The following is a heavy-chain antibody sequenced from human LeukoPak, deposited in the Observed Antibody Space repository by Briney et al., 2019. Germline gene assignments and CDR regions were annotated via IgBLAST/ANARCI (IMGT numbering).Heavy chain of an antibody. Sequence: GASVKVSCKASGYTLTGYYMHWVRQAPGQGLEWMGWINPNSGGTNYAQKFQGRVTMTRDTSISTAYMELSRLRSDDTAVYYCARGLATYDFWSGLDYWGQGTLVTVSS. D-gene: IGHD3-3*01. V-gene: IGHV1-2*02. CDR1: GYTLTGYY. CDR2: INPNSGGT. J-gene: IGHJ4*02. CDR3: ARGLATYDFWSGLDY.